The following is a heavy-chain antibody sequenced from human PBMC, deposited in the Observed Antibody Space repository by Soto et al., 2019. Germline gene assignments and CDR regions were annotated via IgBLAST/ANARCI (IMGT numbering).Heavy chain of an antibody. CDR2: IYYSGST. D-gene: IGHD3-10*01. V-gene: IGHV4-31*03. Sequence: QVQLQESGPGLVKPSQTLSLTCTVSGGSISSGGYYWSWIRQHPGKGLEWIGYIYYSGSTYYNPSLNSRVTISVDTSKNQFSLKLSSVTAADTAVYYCARQDLLWFGARNWFDPWGQGTLVTVSS. CDR1: GGSISSGGYY. CDR3: ARQDLLWFGARNWFDP. J-gene: IGHJ5*02.